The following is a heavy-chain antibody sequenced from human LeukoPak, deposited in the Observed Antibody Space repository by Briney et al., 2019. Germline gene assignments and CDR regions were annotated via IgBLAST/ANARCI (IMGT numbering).Heavy chain of an antibody. CDR3: AREGDGYNSPIDY. Sequence: GGSLRLSCAASGFTFSSYWMSWVRQAPGKGLEWVANIKQDGSEKYYVDSVKGRFTISRDNAKNSLFLQMNSLRAEDTAVYYCAREGDGYNSPIDYWGQGTLVTVSS. D-gene: IGHD5-24*01. CDR2: IKQDGSEK. J-gene: IGHJ4*02. CDR1: GFTFSSYW. V-gene: IGHV3-7*01.